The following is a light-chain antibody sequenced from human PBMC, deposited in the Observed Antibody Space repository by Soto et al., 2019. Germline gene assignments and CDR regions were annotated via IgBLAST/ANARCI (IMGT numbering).Light chain of an antibody. Sequence: DIQMTQSPSSLSASVGDRVTITCQASQDITNFLNWYQQKPGKAPKLLIYDANYLEKGAPSRFSGSGAGTDFTFTISSLQPEDFATYFCQQYDDLPLTFGGGTKVEIK. V-gene: IGKV1-33*01. CDR3: QQYDDLPLT. CDR2: DAN. J-gene: IGKJ4*01. CDR1: QDITNF.